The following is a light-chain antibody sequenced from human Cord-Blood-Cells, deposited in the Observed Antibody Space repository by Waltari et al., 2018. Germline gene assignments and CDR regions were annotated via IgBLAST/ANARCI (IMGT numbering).Light chain of an antibody. CDR3: QQYNNWPPLA. CDR1: QSASSN. Sequence: EIVMTQSPATLSVSPGERATVSCRASQSASSNLAWSQQKPGQAPRLLIYGASTRATGIAARFSGSGSGTEFTLTISSLQSEDFAVYYCQQYNNWPPLAVGGGTKVEIK. V-gene: IGKV3-15*01. J-gene: IGKJ4*01. CDR2: GAS.